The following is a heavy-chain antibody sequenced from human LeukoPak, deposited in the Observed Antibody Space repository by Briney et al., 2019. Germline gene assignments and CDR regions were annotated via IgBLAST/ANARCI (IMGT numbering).Heavy chain of an antibody. D-gene: IGHD3-10*01. J-gene: IGHJ4*02. CDR3: AKDGPPHTMVRGVIRYYFDY. CDR2: IWCEGSNK. Sequence: GGSLRLSCAAPGFTFSSYGMPWVRQAPGKGLERVAVIWCEGSNKYYAISVKGRFTISRDNSKNTLYLQMNSLRAEDTAVYYCAKDGPPHTMVRGVIRYYFDYWGQGTLVIVSS. CDR1: GFTFSSYG. V-gene: IGHV3-33*06.